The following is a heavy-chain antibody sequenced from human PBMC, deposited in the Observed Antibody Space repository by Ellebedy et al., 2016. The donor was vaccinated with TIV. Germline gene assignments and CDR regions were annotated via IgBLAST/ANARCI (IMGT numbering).Heavy chain of an antibody. CDR3: VKDPSDDFWSGYAYYFHY. J-gene: IGHJ4*02. Sequence: ESLKISCSASGFTFSNYAMHWVRQAPGKGLEYVSAISSNGGSSFYAGSVRGRFTISRDNSRNTLYLQMNSLTTEDAAVYYCVKDPSDDFWSGYAYYFHYWGQGTLVTVSS. D-gene: IGHD3-3*01. V-gene: IGHV3-64D*06. CDR1: GFTFSNYA. CDR2: ISSNGGSS.